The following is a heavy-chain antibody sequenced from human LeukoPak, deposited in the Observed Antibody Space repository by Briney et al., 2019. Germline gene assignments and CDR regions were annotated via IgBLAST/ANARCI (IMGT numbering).Heavy chain of an antibody. CDR3: ARDWVVGATNYYSYMDV. CDR2: IYHSGST. CDR1: GYSISSGYY. J-gene: IGHJ6*03. Sequence: SETLSLTCTVSGYSISSGYYWGWIRQPPGKGLEWIGSIYHSGSTYYNPSLKSRVTISVDTSKNQFSLKLSSVPAADTAVYYCARDWVVGATNYYSYMDVWGKGTTVTVSS. D-gene: IGHD1-26*01. V-gene: IGHV4-38-2*02.